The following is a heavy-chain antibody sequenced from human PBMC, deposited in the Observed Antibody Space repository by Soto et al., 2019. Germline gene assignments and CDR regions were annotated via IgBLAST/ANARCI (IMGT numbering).Heavy chain of an antibody. CDR1: GGSISSYY. Sequence: LSLTCTVSGGSISSYYWSWIRQPPGKGLEWIGYIYYSGSTNYNPSLKSRVTISVDTSKNQFSLKLSSVTAADTAVYYCARDRPTSASGDYFVFDYWGQGTLVTVSS. D-gene: IGHD4-17*01. V-gene: IGHV4-59*01. CDR2: IYYSGST. CDR3: ARDRPTSASGDYFVFDY. J-gene: IGHJ4*02.